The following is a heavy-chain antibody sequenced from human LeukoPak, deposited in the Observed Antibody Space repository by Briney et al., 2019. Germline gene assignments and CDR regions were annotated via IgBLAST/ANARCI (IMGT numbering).Heavy chain of an antibody. D-gene: IGHD6-13*01. CDR2: ISAYNGNT. J-gene: IGHJ6*02. Sequence: ASVKVSCKASGYTFTSYGISWVQPAPGQGLEWMGWISAYNGNTNYAQKLQGRVTMTTDTSTSTAYMELRSLRSDDTAVYYCARAVGSSWLLGMDVWGQGTTVTVSS. CDR3: ARAVGSSWLLGMDV. CDR1: GYTFTSYG. V-gene: IGHV1-18*01.